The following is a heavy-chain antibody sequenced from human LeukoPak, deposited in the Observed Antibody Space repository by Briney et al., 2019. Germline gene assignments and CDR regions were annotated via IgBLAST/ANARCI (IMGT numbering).Heavy chain of an antibody. Sequence: SVKVSCKASGGTFSSYAISWVRQAPGQGLEWMGGIIPIFGTANYAQKFQGRVTITTDESTSTAYMELSSLRSEDTAVYYCARDPNGDYVGAFDMWGPGTMVTVSS. D-gene: IGHD4-17*01. J-gene: IGHJ3*02. CDR1: GGTFSSYA. CDR2: IIPIFGTA. V-gene: IGHV1-69*05. CDR3: ARDPNGDYVGAFDM.